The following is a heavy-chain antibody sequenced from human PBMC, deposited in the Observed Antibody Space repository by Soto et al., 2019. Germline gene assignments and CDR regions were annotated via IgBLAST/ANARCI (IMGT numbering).Heavy chain of an antibody. J-gene: IGHJ6*02. CDR1: GFTFSNAW. CDR2: VKSKTHGGTT. V-gene: IGHV3-15*07. CDR3: TSGSYFYGYYYYGMDV. Sequence: GGSLRLSCAASGFTFSNAWINWVRQAPGKGLEWVGRVKSKTHGGTTDYAAPVKGRFTISRDDSKNTLYLQMNSLKTEDTAVYYCTSGSYFYGYYYYGMDVWGQGTTVTSP. D-gene: IGHD1-26*01.